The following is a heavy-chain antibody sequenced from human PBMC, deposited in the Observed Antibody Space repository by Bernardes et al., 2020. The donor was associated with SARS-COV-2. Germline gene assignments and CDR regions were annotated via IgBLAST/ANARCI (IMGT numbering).Heavy chain of an antibody. J-gene: IGHJ4*02. D-gene: IGHD3-16*02. V-gene: IGHV3-21*01. Sequence: GGSLRRSCVASGFTFSDYPMNWVRQAPGKGLEWVSSISSSSSYIYYADSVRGRFTISRDNARNSLYLQMNSLKDEDTAVYYCARDPYDYTWGSYRHFDYWGQGALVTVSS. CDR2: ISSSSSYI. CDR3: ARDPYDYTWGSYRHFDY. CDR1: GFTFSDYP.